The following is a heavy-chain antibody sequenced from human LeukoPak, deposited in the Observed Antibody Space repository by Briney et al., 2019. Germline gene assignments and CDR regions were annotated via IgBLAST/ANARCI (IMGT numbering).Heavy chain of an antibody. V-gene: IGHV4-59*08. D-gene: IGHD1-26*01. CDR1: NGSIGTYY. J-gene: IGHJ4*02. CDR3: ARHGGTLDYFDS. CDR2: IYHGGTT. Sequence: SETLSLTCTVSNGSIGTYYWSWIRQPPGKGLEWIGYIYHGGTTTYNPSFKRRVTISVDSSKNHFSLTLTSLTAADTALYYCARHGGTLDYFDSWGPGSLVTVSS.